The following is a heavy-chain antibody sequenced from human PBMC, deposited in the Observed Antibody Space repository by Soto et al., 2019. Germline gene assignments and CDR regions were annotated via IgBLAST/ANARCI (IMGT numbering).Heavy chain of an antibody. Sequence: EVQLLESGGGLVQPGGSLRLSCAASGFTFSSYAMSWVRQAPGKGLEWVSAISGSGGSTYYADSVKGRFTISRDNSKNTLYLKMNSRRAEDTAVYYCAKDRIAARRGGVFDYWGQGTLVTVSS. CDR1: GFTFSSYA. CDR3: AKDRIAARRGGVFDY. CDR2: ISGSGGST. J-gene: IGHJ4*02. D-gene: IGHD6-6*01. V-gene: IGHV3-23*01.